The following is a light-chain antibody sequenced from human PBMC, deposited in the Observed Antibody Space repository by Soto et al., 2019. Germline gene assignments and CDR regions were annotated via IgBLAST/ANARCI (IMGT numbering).Light chain of an antibody. CDR2: GNI. CDR3: QSHDSSLSGSI. V-gene: IGLV1-40*01. CDR1: SSNIGAGYD. J-gene: IGLJ2*01. Sequence: QSVLTQTPSVSGAPGQRVTISCTGSSSNIGAGYDVNWYQQLPGTAPKLLIYGNINRPSGVPDRFSGSKSGTSAALSISGLQAEYEADYYCQSHDSSLSGSIFGGGTKVTVL.